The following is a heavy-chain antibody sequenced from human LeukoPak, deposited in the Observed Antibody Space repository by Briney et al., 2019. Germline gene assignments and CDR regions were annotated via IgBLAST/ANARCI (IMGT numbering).Heavy chain of an antibody. CDR2: ITGSGGNT. CDR3: AKRGDYDVLTGYYVSDY. J-gene: IGHJ4*02. V-gene: IGHV3-23*01. CDR1: GFTFSNYA. Sequence: GGSLRLSCAASGFTFSNYAMSWVRQAPGKGLEWVSAITGSGGNTYYAESVKGRFTISRDNSKNTVFLQMNSLRAEDTAVYYCAKRGDYDVLTGYYVSDYWGQGTLVTVSS. D-gene: IGHD3-9*01.